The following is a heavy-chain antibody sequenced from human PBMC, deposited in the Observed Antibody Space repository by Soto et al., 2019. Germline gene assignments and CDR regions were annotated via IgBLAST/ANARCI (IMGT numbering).Heavy chain of an antibody. V-gene: IGHV4-59*01. D-gene: IGHD3-3*01. CDR1: GGSISSYY. CDR2: IYYSGST. J-gene: IGHJ5*02. CDR3: ARAYYDFWSGYWRWFDP. Sequence: PSETLSLTCTVSGGSISSYYWSWIRQPPGKGLEWIGYIYYSGSTNYNLSLKSRVTISVDTSKNLFSLKLSSVTAADTAVYYCARAYYDFWSGYWRWFDPWGQGTLVTVSS.